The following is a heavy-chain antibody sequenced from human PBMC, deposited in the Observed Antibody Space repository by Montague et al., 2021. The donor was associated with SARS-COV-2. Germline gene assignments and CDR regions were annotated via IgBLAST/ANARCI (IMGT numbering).Heavy chain of an antibody. D-gene: IGHD3-16*01. Sequence: TLSLTCSVSGDSISSGGYYWSWIRQLPEKGLEWIALIAYTGITYSXPSLKSRVTMSVDTSKNHFSLNLRSVTAADTAIYYCARGGETYPNFFDYWGQGTPVTVSS. CDR1: GDSISSGGYY. CDR3: ARGGETYPNFFDY. V-gene: IGHV4-31*03. CDR2: IAYTGIT. J-gene: IGHJ4*02.